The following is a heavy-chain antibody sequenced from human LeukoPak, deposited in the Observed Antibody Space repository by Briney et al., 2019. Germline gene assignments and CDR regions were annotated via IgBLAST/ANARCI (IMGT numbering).Heavy chain of an antibody. CDR3: ARDERGNWFDP. CDR1: GYTFTSYG. CDR2: ISAYNGIT. V-gene: IGHV1-18*01. D-gene: IGHD3-10*01. Sequence: ASVKVSCKASGYTFTSYGISWVRQAPGQGLEWMGWISAYNGITNYAQKLQGRVPMTTDTSTTTAYMELRSLRSDDTAVYYCARDERGNWFDPWGQGTLVTVSS. J-gene: IGHJ5*02.